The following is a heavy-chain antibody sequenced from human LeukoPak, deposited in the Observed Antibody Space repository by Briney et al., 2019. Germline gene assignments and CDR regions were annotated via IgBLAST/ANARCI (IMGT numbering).Heavy chain of an antibody. Sequence: GESLKISCKGSGYSFTSYWIGWVRQMPGKGPEWTGIIYPGDSDTRYSPSFQGQVTISADKSISTAYLQWSSLKASDTAMYYCARRGYSYGLGYYYYGMDVWGKRTTVTVSS. J-gene: IGHJ6*04. D-gene: IGHD5-18*01. V-gene: IGHV5-51*01. CDR3: ARRGYSYGLGYYYYGMDV. CDR2: IYPGDSDT. CDR1: GYSFTSYW.